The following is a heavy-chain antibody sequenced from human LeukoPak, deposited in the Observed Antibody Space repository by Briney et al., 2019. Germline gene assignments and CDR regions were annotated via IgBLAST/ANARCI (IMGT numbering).Heavy chain of an antibody. D-gene: IGHD3-3*01. V-gene: IGHV1-69*05. CDR3: ARTSGSNWFDP. J-gene: IGHJ5*02. CDR1: LGTFSSYA. Sequence: SVNVSCKASLGTFSSYAISWVRQAPGPRLEWMGGIIPIFGTANYAQKFQGRVTITTDESTSTAYMELSSLRSDDTAVYYCARTSGSNWFDPWGQGTLVTVSS. CDR2: IIPIFGTA.